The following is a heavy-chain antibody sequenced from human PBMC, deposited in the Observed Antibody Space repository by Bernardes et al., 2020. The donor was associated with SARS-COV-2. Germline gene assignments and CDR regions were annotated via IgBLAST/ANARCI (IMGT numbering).Heavy chain of an antibody. V-gene: IGHV3-30-3*01. CDR2: ISYDGSNK. D-gene: IGHD3-10*01. Sequence: GGSLRLSCAASGFTFSSYAMHWVRQAPGKGLEWVAVISYDGSNKYYADSVKGRFTISRDNSKNTLYLQMNSLRAEDTAVYYCASLITMVRGVKSLWGEATLVTVSS. J-gene: IGHJ4*02. CDR3: ASLITMVRGVKSL. CDR1: GFTFSSYA.